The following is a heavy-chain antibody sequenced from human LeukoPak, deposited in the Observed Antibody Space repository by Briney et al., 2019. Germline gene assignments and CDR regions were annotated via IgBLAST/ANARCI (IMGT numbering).Heavy chain of an antibody. CDR2: ISSSSDYI. CDR3: ARDPGYCSSTGCYARYYFDY. J-gene: IGHJ4*02. Sequence: GGSLRLSCAASGITFSSYTMNWVRQAPGKGLEWVSSISSSSDYIYYADSVKGRFTISRDNAKNSLSLQMNSLRAEDTAVYYCARDPGYCSSTGCYARYYFDYWGQGTLVTVSS. D-gene: IGHD2-2*01. CDR1: GITFSSYT. V-gene: IGHV3-21*01.